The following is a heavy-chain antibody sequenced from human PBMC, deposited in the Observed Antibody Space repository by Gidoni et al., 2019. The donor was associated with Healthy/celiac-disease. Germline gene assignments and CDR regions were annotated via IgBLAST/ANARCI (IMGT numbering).Heavy chain of an antibody. V-gene: IGHV3-23*01. D-gene: IGHD6-13*01. CDR1: GFTFISYA. J-gene: IGHJ6*02. CDR3: AKDRPAAAGSYYYYGMDV. Sequence: EVQLFESGGGSVQPGGSLRLSCAASGFTFISYAMSWVRTAPGQGLEWVSAISGSVGSTYYADSVKGRFTISRDNSKNTLYLQRNSLRAEDTAVYYCAKDRPAAAGSYYYYGMDVWGQGTTVTVSS. CDR2: ISGSVGST.